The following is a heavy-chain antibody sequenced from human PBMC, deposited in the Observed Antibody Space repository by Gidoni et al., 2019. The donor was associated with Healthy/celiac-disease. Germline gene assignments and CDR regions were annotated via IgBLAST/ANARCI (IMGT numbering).Heavy chain of an antibody. V-gene: IGHV1-2*02. CDR1: GYTFSGYC. J-gene: IGHJ4*02. CDR3: ARDSAKITVVHEVYDY. D-gene: IGHD3-10*01. CDR2: INPNSGGT. Sequence: QVQLVQSGAEVKKPGASVKVSCKASGYTFSGYCMRWVRQAPGQGLEWMGRINPNSGGTNYTLKCQGRVTMARDTSISTAYMELSRLESNDTTVCYCARDSAKITVVHEVYDYWGQGTLVTVSS.